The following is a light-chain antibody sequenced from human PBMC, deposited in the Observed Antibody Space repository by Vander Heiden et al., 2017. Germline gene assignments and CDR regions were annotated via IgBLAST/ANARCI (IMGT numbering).Light chain of an antibody. CDR3: QVWDSNSNWV. Sequence: SYEPTQPLSVSVALGQTAKITCGGNNIGNRNVHWYQQKPGQATVLVIYRDTNRPSGIPERFSGSNSGNTATLTISRAQVGDEADYYCQVWDSNSNWVFGGGTKLTVL. V-gene: IGLV3-9*01. J-gene: IGLJ3*02. CDR1: NIGNRN. CDR2: RDT.